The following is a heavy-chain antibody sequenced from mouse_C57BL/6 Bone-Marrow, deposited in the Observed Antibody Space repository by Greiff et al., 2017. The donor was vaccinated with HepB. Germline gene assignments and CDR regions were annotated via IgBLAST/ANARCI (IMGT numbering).Heavy chain of an antibody. CDR2: INPSNGGT. V-gene: IGHV1-53*01. CDR1: GYTFTSYW. CDR3: ARKKVPVVAPYWYFDV. J-gene: IGHJ1*03. Sequence: QVQLQQPGTELVKPGASVKLSCKASGYTFTSYWMHWVKQRPGQGLEWIGNINPSNGGTNYNEKFKSKATLTVDKSSSTAYMQLSSLTSEDSAVYYCARKKVPVVAPYWYFDVWGTGTTVTVSS. D-gene: IGHD1-1*01.